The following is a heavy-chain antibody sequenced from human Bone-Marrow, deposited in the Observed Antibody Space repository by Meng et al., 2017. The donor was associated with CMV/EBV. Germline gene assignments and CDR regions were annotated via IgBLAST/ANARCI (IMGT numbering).Heavy chain of an antibody. D-gene: IGHD5-18*01. V-gene: IGHV3-9*01. CDR3: AKERGQVWFYGKDV. Sequence: SLRLSCAPSGFTFDDYAMHWVRQAPGKGLEWVSGISWNSGSVGYADSVKGRFTISRDNAKNSLYLQMNSLRAEDTALYYCAKERGQVWFYGKDVWGQGTTVAVSS. J-gene: IGHJ6*02. CDR1: GFTFDDYA. CDR2: ISWNSGSV.